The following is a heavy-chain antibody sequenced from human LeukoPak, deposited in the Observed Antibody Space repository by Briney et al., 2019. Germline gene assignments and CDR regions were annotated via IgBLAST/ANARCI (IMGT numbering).Heavy chain of an antibody. CDR2: ISSSSSTI. CDR3: ARGVYGAD. J-gene: IGHJ4*02. D-gene: IGHD5/OR15-5a*01. V-gene: IGHV3-48*01. CDR1: GFTFSSYS. Sequence: GGSLRLSCAASGFTFSSYSMNWVRQAPGKGLEWVSYISSSSSTIYYADSVKGRFTISRDNAKNSLYLQMSSLRAEDTAVYYCARGVYGADWGQGTLVTVSS.